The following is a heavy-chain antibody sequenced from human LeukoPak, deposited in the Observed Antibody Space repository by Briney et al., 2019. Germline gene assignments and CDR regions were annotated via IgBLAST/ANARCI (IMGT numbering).Heavy chain of an antibody. V-gene: IGHV1-2*02. Sequence: PGRSLRLSCAASGFTFSSHGMHWVRQAPGQGLEWMGWINPNRGGTNYAQKFQGRVTMTRDTSISTAYMELSRLRSDDTAVYYCARVIVGATKDDDAFDIWGQGTMVTVSS. D-gene: IGHD1-26*01. CDR2: INPNRGGT. CDR1: GFTFSSHG. J-gene: IGHJ3*02. CDR3: ARVIVGATKDDDAFDI.